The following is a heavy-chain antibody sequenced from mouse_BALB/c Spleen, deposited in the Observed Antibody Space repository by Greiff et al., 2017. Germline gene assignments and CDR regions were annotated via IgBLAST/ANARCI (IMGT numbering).Heavy chain of an antibody. D-gene: IGHD2-1*01. Sequence: EVQLLESGPGLVKPSQSLSLTCSVTGYSITSGYYWNWIRQFPGNKLEWMGYISYDGSNNYNPSLKNRISITRDTSKNQFFLKLNSVTTEDTATYYCARDEDGNYVDYFDYWGQGTTLTVSS. CDR2: ISYDGSN. CDR1: GYSITSGYY. V-gene: IGHV3-6*02. CDR3: ARDEDGNYVDYFDY. J-gene: IGHJ2*01.